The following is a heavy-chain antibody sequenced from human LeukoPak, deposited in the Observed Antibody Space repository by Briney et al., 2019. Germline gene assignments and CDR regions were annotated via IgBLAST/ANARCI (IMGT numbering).Heavy chain of an antibody. Sequence: GGSLRLSCAASGFTFNKAWMSWVRQAPGKGLEWVGRIKSKTDDGTTDYAAPVKGRFTISRDDLKETLYPQMNSLKTEDTAVYYCTTGYSNYLRYYYYFYMDVWGKRTTVTVSS. CDR2: IKSKTDDGTT. CDR3: TTGYSNYLRYYYYFYMDV. J-gene: IGHJ6*03. D-gene: IGHD4-11*01. V-gene: IGHV3-15*01. CDR1: GFTFNKAW.